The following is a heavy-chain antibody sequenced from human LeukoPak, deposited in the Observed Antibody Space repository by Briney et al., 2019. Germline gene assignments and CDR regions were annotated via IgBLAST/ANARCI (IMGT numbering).Heavy chain of an antibody. CDR3: AKDAVTALAGYCYYMDV. J-gene: IGHJ6*03. V-gene: IGHV3-21*04. CDR2: ISSSSSYI. D-gene: IGHD6-19*01. CDR1: GFTFSSYS. Sequence: PGGSLRLSCAASGFTFSSYSMNWVRQAPGKGLEWVSSISSSSSYIYYADSLKGRFTISRDNAKKSVYLQMNSLRADDTAVYYCAKDAVTALAGYCYYMDVWGKGTMVTVSS.